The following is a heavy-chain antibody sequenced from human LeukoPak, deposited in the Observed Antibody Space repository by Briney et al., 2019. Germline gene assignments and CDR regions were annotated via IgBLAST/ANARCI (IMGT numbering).Heavy chain of an antibody. D-gene: IGHD3-10*01. J-gene: IGHJ4*02. CDR1: GGSISSYY. Sequence: SGTLSLTCTVSGGSISSYYWSWIRRPPGKGLEWIGYIYYSGSTNYNPSLKSRVTISVDTSKNQFSLKLSSVTAADTAVYYCARHSRYGSGFDYWGQGTLVTVSS. CDR2: IYYSGST. CDR3: ARHSRYGSGFDY. V-gene: IGHV4-59*08.